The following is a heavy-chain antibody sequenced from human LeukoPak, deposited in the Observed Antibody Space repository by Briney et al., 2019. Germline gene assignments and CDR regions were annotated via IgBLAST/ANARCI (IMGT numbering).Heavy chain of an antibody. Sequence: GGSLRLSCAASGFTFDDYAVHWVRQAPGKGLEWVSGISWNSGSIGYADSVKGRFTISRDNAKNSLYLQMNSLRAEDTALYYCAKDRGSIATTPWFDPWGQGTLVTVSS. CDR2: ISWNSGSI. CDR1: GFTFDDYA. V-gene: IGHV3-9*01. J-gene: IGHJ5*02. CDR3: AKDRGSIATTPWFDP. D-gene: IGHD4-11*01.